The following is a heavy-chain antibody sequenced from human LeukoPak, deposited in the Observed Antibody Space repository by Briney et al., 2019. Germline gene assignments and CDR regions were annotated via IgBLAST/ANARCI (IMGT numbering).Heavy chain of an antibody. J-gene: IGHJ6*02. CDR2: INQDGGDK. CDR1: GFTFSNSW. CDR3: ARGHYDLNL. Sequence: PGGSLRLSCAASGFTFSNSWMTWVRQAPGKGLQWVAHINQDGGDKNYLDSVRGRFTISRDNTKNPLYLQMNSLTADDTAVYYCARGHYDLNLWGQGTTVTVSS. V-gene: IGHV3-7*01.